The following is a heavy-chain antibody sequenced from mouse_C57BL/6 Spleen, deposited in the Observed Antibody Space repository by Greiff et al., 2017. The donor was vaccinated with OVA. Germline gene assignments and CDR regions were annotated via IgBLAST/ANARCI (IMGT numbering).Heavy chain of an antibody. V-gene: IGHV1-50*01. J-gene: IGHJ1*03. Sequence: QVQLQQPGAELVKPGASVKLSCKASGYTFTSYWMQWVKQRPGQGLEWIGEIDPSDSYTNSNQKFKGKATLTVDTSSSTAYMQLSSLTSEDSAVYYCARRTGTWYFDVWGTGTTVTVSS. D-gene: IGHD4-1*01. CDR1: GYTFTSYW. CDR2: IDPSDSYT. CDR3: ARRTGTWYFDV.